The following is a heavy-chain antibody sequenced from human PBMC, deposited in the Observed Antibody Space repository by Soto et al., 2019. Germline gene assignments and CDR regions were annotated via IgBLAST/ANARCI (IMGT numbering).Heavy chain of an antibody. V-gene: IGHV5-51*01. CDR2: IYPGDSDT. CDR1: GYSFTSYW. Sequence: GESLKISCKGSGYSFTSYWIGWVRQMPGKGLEWMGIIYPGDSDTRYSPSFQGQVTISADKSISTAYLQWSSLKASDTAMYYCATSSHSSSWYFDYWGQGTLVTVSS. D-gene: IGHD6-13*01. CDR3: ATSSHSSSWYFDY. J-gene: IGHJ4*02.